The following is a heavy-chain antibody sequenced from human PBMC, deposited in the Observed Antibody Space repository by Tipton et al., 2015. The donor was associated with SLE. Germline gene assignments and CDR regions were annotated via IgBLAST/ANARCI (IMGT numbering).Heavy chain of an antibody. Sequence: TLSLTCAVYGGSFSGYYWSWIRQPPGKGLEWIGEINHSGSTNYNPSLKSRVTISVDTSKNQFSLKLSSVTAADTAVYYCARHPPRYYYDSSGADFDYWGQGTLVTVSS. CDR1: GGSFSGYY. CDR2: INHSGST. V-gene: IGHV4-34*01. J-gene: IGHJ4*02. CDR3: ARHPPRYYYDSSGADFDY. D-gene: IGHD3-22*01.